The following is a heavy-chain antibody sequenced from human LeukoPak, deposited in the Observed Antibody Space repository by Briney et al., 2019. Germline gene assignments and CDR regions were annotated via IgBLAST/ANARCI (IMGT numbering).Heavy chain of an antibody. CDR2: TSKDGSDT. D-gene: IGHD6-6*01. J-gene: IGHJ4*02. Sequence: GGSLRLSCAASGFTFSDSWMHWVRQGPGKGPEWLSRTSKDGSDTVYADSAKSRLTASRDNARNTVYLELTNLRPDDTALYYRARGGYSGSYYRFSWGRGTLVTVAS. CDR3: ARGGYSGSYYRFS. V-gene: IGHV3-74*01. CDR1: GFTFSDSW.